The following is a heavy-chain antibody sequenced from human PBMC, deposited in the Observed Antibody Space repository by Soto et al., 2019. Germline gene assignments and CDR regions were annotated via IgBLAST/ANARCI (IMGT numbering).Heavy chain of an antibody. CDR1: VGSFSDYY. CDR3: ARGAYYDFWSGYYTGMTDNWFDP. D-gene: IGHD3-3*01. V-gene: IGHV4-34*01. Sequence: PSETLSLTRAAYVGSFSDYYWSWIRQPPGKELEWIGEINHSGSTNYNPSLKSRVTISVDTSKNQFSLKLSSVTAADTAVYYCARGAYYDFWSGYYTGMTDNWFDPWGQGTLVTVSS. J-gene: IGHJ5*02. CDR2: INHSGST.